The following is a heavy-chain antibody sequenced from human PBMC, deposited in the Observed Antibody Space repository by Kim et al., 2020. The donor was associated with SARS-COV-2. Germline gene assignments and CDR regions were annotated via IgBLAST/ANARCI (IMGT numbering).Heavy chain of an antibody. D-gene: IGHD2-15*01. CDR1: GFTFSSYS. J-gene: IGHJ4*02. CDR3: ATYVVVVVVAATAGY. V-gene: IGHV3-21*01. Sequence: GGSLRLSCAASGFTFSSYSMNWVRQAPGKGLELVSSISSSSSYIYYADSVKGRFTISRDNAKNSLYLQMNSLRAEDTAVYYCATYVVVVVVAATAGYWGQGTLVTVSS. CDR2: ISSSSSYI.